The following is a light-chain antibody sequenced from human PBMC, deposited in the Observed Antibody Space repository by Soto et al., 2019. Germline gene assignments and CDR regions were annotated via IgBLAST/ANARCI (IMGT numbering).Light chain of an antibody. V-gene: IGKV1-9*01. CDR2: FAS. CDR1: QGISNL. J-gene: IGKJ1*01. CDR3: QQFNSYPRT. Sequence: DIQLTQSPSFLSASEGDRVTIACRASQGISNLLAWYQQKPGKATKLLISFASTLQSGVPSRCTVSGSVTEFTLTLSSLQPEDFATYYCQQFNSYPRTFVQGTKVEIK.